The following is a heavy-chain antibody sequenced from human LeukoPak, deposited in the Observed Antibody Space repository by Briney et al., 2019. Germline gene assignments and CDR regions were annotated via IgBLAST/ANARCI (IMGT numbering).Heavy chain of an antibody. CDR1: GSTFSRNS. CDR3: ARDAGSVSYYIDY. J-gene: IGHJ4*02. D-gene: IGHD3-10*01. CDR2: ISSSNI. V-gene: IGHV3-21*01. Sequence: GGSLRLSCAASGSTFSRNSMNWVRQAPGKGLEWVSSISSSNIYYADSVKGRFTISRDNAKNSLYLQMNSLRADDTALYYCARDAGSVSYYIDYWGRGTLVTVSS.